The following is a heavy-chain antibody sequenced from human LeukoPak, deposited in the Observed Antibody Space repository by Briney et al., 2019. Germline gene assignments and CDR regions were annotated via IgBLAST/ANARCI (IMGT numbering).Heavy chain of an antibody. CDR1: LGSFTSYY. J-gene: IGHJ1*01. D-gene: IGHD6-13*01. Sequence: SETLSLTCTVSLGSFTSYYWSWMRQPPGEGLEWIAYIYDGGNTNYNSSLKSRVTISVDTSKNQFSLKLSSVTAADTAMYYCASHSLTAAGIVRHWGQGTLVTVSS. CDR3: ASHSLTAAGIVRH. CDR2: IYDGGNT. V-gene: IGHV4-59*01.